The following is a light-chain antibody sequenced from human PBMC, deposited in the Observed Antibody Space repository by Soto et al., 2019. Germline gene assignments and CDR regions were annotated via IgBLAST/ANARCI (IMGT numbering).Light chain of an antibody. CDR1: SSDVGGYNS. CDR3: CSYAGSVVV. V-gene: IGLV2-11*01. J-gene: IGLJ2*01. CDR2: DVS. Sequence: QSALTQPRSVSGSPGQSVTISCTGTSSDVGGYNSVSWYQQHPGKAPKLMIYDVSKRPSGVPDRFSGYKSGNTASLTISGLQAEDAADYYCCSYAGSVVVFGGGTKLNVL.